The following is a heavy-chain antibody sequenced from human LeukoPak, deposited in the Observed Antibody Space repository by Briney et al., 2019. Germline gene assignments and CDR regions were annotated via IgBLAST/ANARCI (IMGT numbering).Heavy chain of an antibody. Sequence: GGSLRLSCAASGFTFSSYGMHWVRQAPGKGLEWVAVIWYDGSNKYYADSVKGRFTISRDNSKNTLYLQMNSLRAEDTAVYYCARDIVVVPAAIGTGNWFDPWGQGTLVTVSS. D-gene: IGHD2-2*01. CDR2: IWYDGSNK. J-gene: IGHJ5*02. CDR3: ARDIVVVPAAIGTGNWFDP. CDR1: GFTFSSYG. V-gene: IGHV3-33*01.